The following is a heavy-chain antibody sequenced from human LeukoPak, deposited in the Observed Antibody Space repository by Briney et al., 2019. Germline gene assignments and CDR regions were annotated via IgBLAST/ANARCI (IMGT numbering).Heavy chain of an antibody. CDR3: APYCSSTSCYGPNWFDH. D-gene: IGHD2-2*01. CDR2: IIPIFGTA. CDR1: GGTFSSYA. Sequence: ASVKVSCKASGGTFSSYAISWVRQAPGQGLEWMGGIIPIFGTANYAQKFQGRVTITADKSTSTAYMELSSLRSEDTAVYYCAPYCSSTSCYGPNWFDHWGQGTLDTVSS. J-gene: IGHJ5*02. V-gene: IGHV1-69*06.